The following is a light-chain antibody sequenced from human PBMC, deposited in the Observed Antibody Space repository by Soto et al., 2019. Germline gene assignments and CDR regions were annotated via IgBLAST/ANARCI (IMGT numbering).Light chain of an antibody. CDR1: SSDVGGSNY. CDR2: EVS. CDR3: SSYTSSITLRYV. V-gene: IGLV2-14*01. Sequence: LTQPASVSGSPGQSLTISCTGTSSDVGGSNYVSWYQQHPGKAPKLIIYEVSNRPSGVSDRFSGSKSGNTASLTISGLQAEDEADYYCSSYTSSITLRYVFGAGTKVTVL. J-gene: IGLJ1*01.